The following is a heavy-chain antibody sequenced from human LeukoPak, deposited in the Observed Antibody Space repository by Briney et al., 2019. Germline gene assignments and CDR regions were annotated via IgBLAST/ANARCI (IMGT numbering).Heavy chain of an antibody. V-gene: IGHV3-21*01. D-gene: IGHD3-22*01. Sequence: NPGGSLRLSCAASGFTFSSYSMNWVRQAPGKGLEWVSSISSSSSYIYYADSVKGRFTISRDNAKNSLYLQMNSLRAEDTAVYYCARVGYDSSGYLDYWGQGTLVTVSS. CDR2: ISSSSSYI. CDR3: ARVGYDSSGYLDY. J-gene: IGHJ4*02. CDR1: GFTFSSYS.